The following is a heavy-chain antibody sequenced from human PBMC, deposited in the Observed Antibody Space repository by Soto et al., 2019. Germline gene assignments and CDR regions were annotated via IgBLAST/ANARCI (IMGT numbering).Heavy chain of an antibody. CDR2: IVVGSGNT. J-gene: IGHJ3*02. CDR3: AAFEVGQVVPAATNAFDI. V-gene: IGHV1-58*02. Sequence: GASVKVSCKASGYTFTSYGISWVRQAPGQGLEWIGWIVVGSGNTNYAQKFQERVTITRDMSTSTAYMELSSLRSEDTAVYYCAAFEVGQVVPAATNAFDIWGQGTMVTVSS. CDR1: GYTFTSYG. D-gene: IGHD2-2*01.